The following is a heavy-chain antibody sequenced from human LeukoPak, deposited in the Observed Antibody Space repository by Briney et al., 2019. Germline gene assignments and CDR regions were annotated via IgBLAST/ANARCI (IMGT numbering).Heavy chain of an antibody. CDR2: INWNGGST. CDR3: AREGEVLRFLEWGFDI. V-gene: IGHV3-20*04. Sequence: PGGSLRLSCAASGFTFSSYGMSWVRQAPGKGLEWVSGINWNGGSTGYADSVKGRFTISRDNAKNSLYLQMNSLRAEDTALYYCAREGEVLRFLEWGFDIWGQGTMVTVSS. D-gene: IGHD3-3*01. J-gene: IGHJ3*02. CDR1: GFTFSSYG.